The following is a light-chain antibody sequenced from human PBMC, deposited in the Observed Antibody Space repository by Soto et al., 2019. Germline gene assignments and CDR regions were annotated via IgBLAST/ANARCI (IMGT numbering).Light chain of an antibody. J-gene: IGLJ2*01. V-gene: IGLV2-8*01. Sequence: QSVLTQPPSASGSPGRSVTISCTGTSSDVGGYNYVSWYQQHPGKAPKLMIYEVSKRPSGVPDRFSGSKSGNTASLTVSGLQAEDEADYYCSSYAGSKTLFGGGTKLTVL. CDR2: EVS. CDR1: SSDVGGYNY. CDR3: SSYAGSKTL.